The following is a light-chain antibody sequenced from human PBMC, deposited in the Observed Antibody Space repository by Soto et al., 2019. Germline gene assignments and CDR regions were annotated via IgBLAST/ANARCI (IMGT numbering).Light chain of an antibody. CDR2: EVS. CDR1: SSDVGGYDY. Sequence: QSVLTQPASVSGSPGQSITISCTGTSSDVGGYDYVSWYQLHPGKAPKLMVFEVSNRPSGVSYRFSGSKSGNTASLTISGLQAEDEADYHCTSYTRDTALAFGTGTKVTVL. V-gene: IGLV2-14*01. J-gene: IGLJ1*01. CDR3: TSYTRDTALA.